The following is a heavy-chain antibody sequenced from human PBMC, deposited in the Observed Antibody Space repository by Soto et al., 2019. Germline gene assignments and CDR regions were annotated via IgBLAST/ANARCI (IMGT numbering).Heavy chain of an antibody. V-gene: IGHV4-31*03. D-gene: IGHD3-16*01. J-gene: IGHJ6*02. CDR1: GGSISSGGYY. CDR2: IYYSGST. Sequence: SETLSLTCTVSGGSISSGGYYWSWIRQHPGKGLEWIGYIYYSGSTYYNPSLKSRVTISVDTSKNQFSLKLSSVTAADTAVYYCARDLLLGDYVWGSDNSPVSYGMDVWGQGTTVTVSS. CDR3: ARDLLLGDYVWGSDNSPVSYGMDV.